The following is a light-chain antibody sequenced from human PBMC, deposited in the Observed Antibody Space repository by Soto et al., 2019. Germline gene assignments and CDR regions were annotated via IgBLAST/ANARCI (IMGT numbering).Light chain of an antibody. CDR3: AAWDDSLNGVV. Sequence: QSVLTQPTSASGTPGQRVTISCSGSSSNIGGKTVNWYQQLPGTAPKLLIYSDNQRPSGVPDRFSGSKSGTSASLAISGLQSEDEAGYFCAAWDDSLNGVVFGGGTKVTVL. CDR1: SSNIGGKT. V-gene: IGLV1-44*01. J-gene: IGLJ2*01. CDR2: SDN.